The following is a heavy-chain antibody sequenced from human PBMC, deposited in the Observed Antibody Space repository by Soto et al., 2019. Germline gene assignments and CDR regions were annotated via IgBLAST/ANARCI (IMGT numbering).Heavy chain of an antibody. D-gene: IGHD4-17*01. CDR1: GYTFTSYY. Sequence: QVQLVQSGAEVKKPGASVKVSCKASGYTFTSYYMHWVRQAPGQGLEWMGIINPSGGSTSYAQKCQGRVTMTRDTSTSTVYMELSSLRSEDTAVDYCARGGTTVTTNNWFDPWGQGTLVTVSS. CDR2: INPSGGST. J-gene: IGHJ5*02. V-gene: IGHV1-46*01. CDR3: ARGGTTVTTNNWFDP.